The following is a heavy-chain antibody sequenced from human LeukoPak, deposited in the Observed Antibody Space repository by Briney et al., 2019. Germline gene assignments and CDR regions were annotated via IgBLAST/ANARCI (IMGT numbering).Heavy chain of an antibody. CDR3: AKDNLWFGELLTYFDY. Sequence: GGSLGLSWVASGFTFGSFALSWVRKAPGKGLEWVSAISGSGGSTYYADSVKGRFTISRDNSKNTLYLQMNSLRAEDTAVYYCAKDNLWFGELLTYFDYWGQGTLVTVSS. D-gene: IGHD3-10*01. J-gene: IGHJ4*02. CDR1: GFTFGSFA. CDR2: ISGSGGST. V-gene: IGHV3-23*01.